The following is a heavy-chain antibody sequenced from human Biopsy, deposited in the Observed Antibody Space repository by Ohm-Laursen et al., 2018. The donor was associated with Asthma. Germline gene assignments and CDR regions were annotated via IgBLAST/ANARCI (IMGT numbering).Heavy chain of an antibody. Sequence: SLVKVSCKASGGTFGNYAISWVRQAPGLGLEWMGGISPVIGSTNIAQKFQGRVTISADIFTKTAYLEVSSLRSDDTAVYYCASPSSSREILYYYYNMDIWGQGTTVTV. CDR2: ISPVIGST. CDR1: GGTFGNYA. D-gene: IGHD6-13*01. CDR3: ASPSSSREILYYYYNMDI. V-gene: IGHV1-69*06. J-gene: IGHJ6*02.